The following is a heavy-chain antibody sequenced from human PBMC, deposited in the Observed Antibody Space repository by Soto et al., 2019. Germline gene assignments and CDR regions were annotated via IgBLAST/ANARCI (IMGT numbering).Heavy chain of an antibody. CDR2: INPNSGGT. V-gene: IGHV1-2*02. CDR3: ARLARYDILTGYYSWFDP. J-gene: IGHJ5*02. CDR1: GYTFTGYY. Sequence: ASVKVSCKASGYTFTGYYMHWVRQAPGQGLEWMGWINPNSGGTNYAQKFQGRVTMTRDTSISTAYMELSRLRSDDTAVYYCARLARYDILTGYYSWFDPWGQGTLVTVS. D-gene: IGHD3-9*01.